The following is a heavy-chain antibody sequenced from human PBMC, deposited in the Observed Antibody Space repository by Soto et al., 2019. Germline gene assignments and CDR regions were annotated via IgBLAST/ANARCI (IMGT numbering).Heavy chain of an antibody. CDR2: IKQDGSEK. CDR3: ARDADASGWYHYGMDV. Sequence: QTGGSLRLSCAASGFTLSPYWMNWVRQAPGKGLEWVANIKQDGSEKYYVDSVKGRFFISRDNAKNSLYLQINSLRAEDTAVYYCARDADASGWYHYGMDVWGQGTMVTVYS. CDR1: GFTLSPYW. V-gene: IGHV3-7*01. J-gene: IGHJ6*02. D-gene: IGHD6-19*01.